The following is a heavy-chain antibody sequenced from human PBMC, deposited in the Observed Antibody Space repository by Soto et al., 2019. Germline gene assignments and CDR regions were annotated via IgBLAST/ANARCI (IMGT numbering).Heavy chain of an antibody. CDR2: IYYSGST. CDR3: ARAYGVGAGDY. CDR1: GGSISSYY. J-gene: IGHJ4*02. D-gene: IGHD4-17*01. Sequence: QVQLQESGPGLVKPSETLSLTCTVSGGSISSYYWSWIRQPPGKGLEWIGYIYYSGSTNYNPSLKSRVTIAVDTSKNQFSLKLSSVPAADTAVYYCARAYGVGAGDYWGQGTLVTVSS. V-gene: IGHV4-59*01.